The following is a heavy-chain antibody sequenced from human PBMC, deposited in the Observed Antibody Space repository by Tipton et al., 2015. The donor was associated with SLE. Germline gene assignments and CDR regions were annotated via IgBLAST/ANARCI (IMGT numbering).Heavy chain of an antibody. Sequence: TLSLTCTVSGGSISSDSYYWGWIRQPPGKGLEWIGYIYHRGTTYYNPSLKSRVTILVDTSKNQFSLRVTSVTAADTAVYYCARASSIAARYFYYYMDVWGKGTTVTVSS. CDR2: IYHRGTT. J-gene: IGHJ6*03. CDR3: ARASSIAARYFYYYMDV. D-gene: IGHD6-6*01. V-gene: IGHV4-39*07. CDR1: GGSISSDSYY.